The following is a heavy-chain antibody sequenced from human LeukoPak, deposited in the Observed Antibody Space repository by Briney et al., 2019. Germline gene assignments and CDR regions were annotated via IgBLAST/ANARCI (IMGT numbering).Heavy chain of an antibody. V-gene: IGHV3-30*02. CDR1: GFTFSTSG. D-gene: IGHD5-24*01. J-gene: IGHJ3*01. CDR3: AKDREDYNVGAFDV. CDR2: IQYDDSEK. Sequence: YPGRSLRLSCATSGFTFSTSGMHWVRQAPGKGLEWVAFIQYDDSEKYYADSVKGRCTISRDNSRNTLYLQMNSLRVEDTAVYYCAKDREDYNVGAFDVWGQGTVVTVSS.